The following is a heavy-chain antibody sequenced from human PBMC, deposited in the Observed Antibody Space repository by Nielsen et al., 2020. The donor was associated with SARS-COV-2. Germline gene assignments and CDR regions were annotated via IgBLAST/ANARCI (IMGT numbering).Heavy chain of an antibody. Sequence: WVRQAPGQGLEWMGRIIPILGIANYAQKFQGRVTITADKSTSTAYMELSSLRSEDTAVYYCARVVEQGEYYYGMDVWGQGTTVTVSS. CDR2: IIPILGIA. V-gene: IGHV1-69*02. CDR3: ARVVEQGEYYYGMDV. D-gene: IGHD3-16*01. J-gene: IGHJ6*02.